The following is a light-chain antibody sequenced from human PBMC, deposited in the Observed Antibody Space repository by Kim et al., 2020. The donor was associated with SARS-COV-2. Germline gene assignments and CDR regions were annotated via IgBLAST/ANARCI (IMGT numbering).Light chain of an antibody. CDR1: KLGDKY. CDR3: QAWDSSTGLV. Sequence: YELTQPPSVSVSPGQTASITCSGDKLGDKYACWYQQKPGQSPVLVIYQDSKRPSGIPERFSGSNSGNTATLTIGGTQAMDEADYYCQAWDSSTGLVFGG. J-gene: IGLJ2*01. CDR2: QDS. V-gene: IGLV3-1*01.